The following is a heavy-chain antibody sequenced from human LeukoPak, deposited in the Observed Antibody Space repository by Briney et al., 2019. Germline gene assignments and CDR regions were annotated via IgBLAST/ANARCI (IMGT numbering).Heavy chain of an antibody. Sequence: GASVKVSCKVSGGTFSNYAISWVRQAPGQGLEWLGGIIPIFGTANYAQKFQGRVAITADESTSTAYMELSSLRSEDTAVYYCAISYTSGWYDVKYWGPGTLVTVSS. CDR1: GGTFSNYA. CDR2: IIPIFGTA. V-gene: IGHV1-69*13. D-gene: IGHD6-19*01. J-gene: IGHJ4*02. CDR3: AISYTSGWYDVKY.